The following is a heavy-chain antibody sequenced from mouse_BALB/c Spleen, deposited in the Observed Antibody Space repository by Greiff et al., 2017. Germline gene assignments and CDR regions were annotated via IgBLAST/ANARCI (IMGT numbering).Heavy chain of an antibody. CDR3: ARGDGYYFWYFDV. CDR2: ISYSGST. V-gene: IGHV3-8*02. D-gene: IGHD2-3*01. J-gene: IGHJ1*01. CDR1: GDSITSGY. Sequence: EVHLVESGPSLVKPSQTLSLTCSVTGDSITSGYWNWIRKFPGNKLEYMGYISYSGSTYYNPSLKSRISITRDTSKNQFYLQLNSVTTEDTATYYCARGDGYYFWYFDVWGAGTTVTVSS.